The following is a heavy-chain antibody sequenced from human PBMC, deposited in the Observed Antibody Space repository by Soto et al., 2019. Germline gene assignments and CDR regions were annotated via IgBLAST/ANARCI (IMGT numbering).Heavy chain of an antibody. CDR3: ARIRGYWYGLDV. Sequence: EVQLLESGGGLVQPGGSLRLSCAASGFPLSTYGMTWVRQAPGKGLAWVSAITGTGGNTYYVDSVKGRFTSSRDNYKNMLYLQVNSLRVEDTAVYYCARIRGYWYGLDVWGQGTTVTVYS. CDR2: ITGTGGNT. V-gene: IGHV3-23*01. CDR1: GFPLSTYG. J-gene: IGHJ6*02.